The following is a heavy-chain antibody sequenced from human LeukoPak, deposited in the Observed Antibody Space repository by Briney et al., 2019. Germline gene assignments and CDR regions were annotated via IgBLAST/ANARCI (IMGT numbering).Heavy chain of an antibody. Sequence: GGSLRLSCAASGFTFSSYAMHWVRQAPGKGLEWVAVISYDGSNKYYADSVKGRFTISRDNSKNTLYLQMNSLRAEDTAVYYCAATTVTNWFDPWGQGTLVTVSS. CDR3: AATTVTNWFDP. CDR1: GFTFSSYA. D-gene: IGHD4-17*01. CDR2: ISYDGSNK. J-gene: IGHJ5*02. V-gene: IGHV3-30*04.